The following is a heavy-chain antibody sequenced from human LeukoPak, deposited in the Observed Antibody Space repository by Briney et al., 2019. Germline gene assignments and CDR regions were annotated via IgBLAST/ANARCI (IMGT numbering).Heavy chain of an antibody. Sequence: GGSLRLSCAASGFTFSSYWMSWVRQAPGKGLEWVANIKQDGSEKYYVDSVKGRFTISRDNAKNSLYLQMNSLRAEDTAVYYCARKDSSSWYGADYWGQGTLVTVSS. J-gene: IGHJ4*02. CDR2: IKQDGSEK. CDR3: ARKDSSSWYGADY. D-gene: IGHD6-13*01. CDR1: GFTFSSYW. V-gene: IGHV3-7*01.